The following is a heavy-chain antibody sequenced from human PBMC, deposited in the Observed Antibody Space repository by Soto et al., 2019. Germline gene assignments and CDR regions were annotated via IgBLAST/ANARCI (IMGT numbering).Heavy chain of an antibody. V-gene: IGHV1-46*03. J-gene: IGHJ6*03. CDR3: ARGYCSGGSCHYYYYYYMDV. D-gene: IGHD2-15*01. Sequence: ASVKVSFKASGYTFTSYYMHWVRQAPGQGLEWMGIINPSGGSTSYAQKFQGRVTMTRDTSTSTVYMELSSLRSEDTAVYYCARGYCSGGSCHYYYYYYMDVWGKGTTVTVSS. CDR1: GYTFTSYY. CDR2: INPSGGST.